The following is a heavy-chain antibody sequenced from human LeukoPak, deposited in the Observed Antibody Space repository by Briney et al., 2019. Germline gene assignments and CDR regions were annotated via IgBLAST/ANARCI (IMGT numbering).Heavy chain of an antibody. Sequence: ASVKVSCKAFGYTFTSNYMHWVRQAPGQGPEWMGVISPSGGSTTYAQKFQGRVTLTRDMSTSTDYLELSSLRSEDTAVYYCAWWTAMVSPGYYYMDVWGKGTTVSVSS. CDR2: ISPSGGST. V-gene: IGHV1-46*01. CDR3: AWWTAMVSPGYYYMDV. CDR1: GYTFTSNY. J-gene: IGHJ6*03. D-gene: IGHD5-18*01.